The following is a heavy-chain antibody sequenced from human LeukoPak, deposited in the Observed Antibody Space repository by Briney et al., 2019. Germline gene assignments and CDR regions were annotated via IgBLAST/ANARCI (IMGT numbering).Heavy chain of an antibody. CDR3: ASGRQLWYPFFDY. J-gene: IGHJ4*02. Sequence: SVKVSCKASGGTFSSYAISWVRQAPGQGLEWMGRIIPILGIANYAQKFQGRVTITADKSTSTAYMELSSLRSEDTAVYYCASGRQLWYPFFDYWGQGTLVTVSP. V-gene: IGHV1-69*04. D-gene: IGHD5-18*01. CDR2: IIPILGIA. CDR1: GGTFSSYA.